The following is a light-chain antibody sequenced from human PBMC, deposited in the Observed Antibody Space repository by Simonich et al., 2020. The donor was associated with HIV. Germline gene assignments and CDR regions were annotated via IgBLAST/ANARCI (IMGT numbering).Light chain of an antibody. CDR3: QSYDSSNHWV. J-gene: IGLJ3*02. Sequence: NFMLTQPHSVSESPGKTVTISCTRSSGSIASTYMQWYQQRPGRAPTTVIYEDNQRPSGGPDRCSGSIDSSSNSASLTISGLKTEDEADYYCQSYDSSNHWVFGGGTKLTVL. CDR1: SGSIASTY. V-gene: IGLV6-57*03. CDR2: EDN.